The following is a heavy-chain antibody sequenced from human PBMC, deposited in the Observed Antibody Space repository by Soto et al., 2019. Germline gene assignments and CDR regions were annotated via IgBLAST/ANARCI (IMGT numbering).Heavy chain of an antibody. CDR3: ARRAVDTAMVPWGMHV. CDR1: RFTFSDYS. D-gene: IGHD5-18*01. Sequence: SLKIFLAASRFTFSDYSLIWIRQAPGKGLEWVSYISSGSTIYYADSVKGRFTISRDNAKNSLYLQMNSLRAEDTAVYYCARRAVDTAMVPWGMHVWGQGTTVTVSS. J-gene: IGHJ6*02. CDR2: ISSGSTI. V-gene: IGHV3-11*01.